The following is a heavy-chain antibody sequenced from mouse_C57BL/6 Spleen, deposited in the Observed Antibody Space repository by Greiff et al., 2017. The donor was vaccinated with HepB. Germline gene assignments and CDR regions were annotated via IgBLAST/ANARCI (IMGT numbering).Heavy chain of an antibody. CDR1: GYTFTSYW. V-gene: IGHV1-69*01. Sequence: QVQLQQSGAELVMPGASVKLSCKASGYTFTSYWMHWVKQRPGQGLEWIGEIDPSDSYTNYNQKFKGKSTLTVDKSSSTAYMQLSSLTSEDSAVYYCARGGITTVVAYYAMDYWGQGTSVTVSS. D-gene: IGHD1-1*01. CDR2: IDPSDSYT. CDR3: ARGGITTVVAYYAMDY. J-gene: IGHJ4*01.